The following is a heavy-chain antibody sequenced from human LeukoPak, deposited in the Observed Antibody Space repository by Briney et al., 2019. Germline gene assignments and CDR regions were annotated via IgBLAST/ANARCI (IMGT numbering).Heavy chain of an antibody. D-gene: IGHD3-10*01. Sequence: GRSLRLSCAASGFTFSNYGLHWVRQAPGKGLEWLAVMWFDGSHKYYADSVKGRFTISRDNSKNTLYLQMNILRAEDTGVYYCTREEVRAPLDNWGQGTLVTVSS. CDR1: GFTFSNYG. J-gene: IGHJ4*02. CDR3: TREEVRAPLDN. CDR2: MWFDGSHK. V-gene: IGHV3-33*01.